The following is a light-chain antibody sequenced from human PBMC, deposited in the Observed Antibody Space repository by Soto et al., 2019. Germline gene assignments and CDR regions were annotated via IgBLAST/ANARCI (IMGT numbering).Light chain of an antibody. CDR3: PQYGSSPYT. Sequence: EIVLTQSPATLSLSPGERATLSCGASQSVSSSYLAWCQQKPGLAPRLLIYDAASRATGIPDRFSGSGSGTECTLTISGLEPEDFAVYFCPQYGSSPYTCGQGTKLEIK. CDR1: QSVSSSY. V-gene: IGKV3D-20*01. CDR2: DAA. J-gene: IGKJ2*01.